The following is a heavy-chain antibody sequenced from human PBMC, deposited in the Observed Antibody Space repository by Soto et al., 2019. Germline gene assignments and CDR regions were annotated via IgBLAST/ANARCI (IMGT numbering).Heavy chain of an antibody. D-gene: IGHD2-15*01. Sequence: GGSLRLSCAASGFTFSSYGMHWVRQAPGKGLEWVAVISYDGSNKYYADSVKGRFTISRDNSKNTLYLQMNSLRAEDTAVYYCAKEGYCSGGSCSYYYYGMDVWGQGTTVTVSS. V-gene: IGHV3-30*18. J-gene: IGHJ6*02. CDR3: AKEGYCSGGSCSYYYYGMDV. CDR1: GFTFSSYG. CDR2: ISYDGSNK.